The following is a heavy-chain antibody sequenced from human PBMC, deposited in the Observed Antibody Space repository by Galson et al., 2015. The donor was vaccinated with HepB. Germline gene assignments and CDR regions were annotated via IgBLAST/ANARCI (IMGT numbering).Heavy chain of an antibody. CDR3: AKAPGWGRQWLVQDY. CDR2: ISGSGGST. Sequence: SLRLSCAASGFTFSSYAMSWVRQAPGKGLEWVSAISGSGGSTYYADSVKGRFTISRDNSKNTLYLQMNSLRAEDTAVYYCAKAPGWGRQWLVQDYWGQGTLVTVSS. D-gene: IGHD6-19*01. J-gene: IGHJ4*02. V-gene: IGHV3-23*01. CDR1: GFTFSSYA.